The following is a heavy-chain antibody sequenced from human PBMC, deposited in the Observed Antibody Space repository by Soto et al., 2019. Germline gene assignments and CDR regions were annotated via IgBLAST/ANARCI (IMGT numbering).Heavy chain of an antibody. V-gene: IGHV1-69*12. J-gene: IGHJ6*02. CDR3: ARDKDRLQLGGNYYYILDV. CDR1: GGTFSTSA. Sequence: QVQLVQSGAEVKTPGSSVKVSCKTSGGTFSTSAISWVRQAPGQGLEWVGGIMPVFPTPDYAQNFQGRVTITADDSTTTAYLELTSLRADDTAVYYCARDKDRLQLGGNYYYILDVWGQGTAITVSS. D-gene: IGHD1-1*01. CDR2: IMPVFPTP.